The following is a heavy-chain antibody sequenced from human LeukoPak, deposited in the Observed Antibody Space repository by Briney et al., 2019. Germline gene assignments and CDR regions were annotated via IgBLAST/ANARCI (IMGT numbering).Heavy chain of an antibody. D-gene: IGHD3-22*01. CDR3: AKVPYYYDSSGYWIAFDI. CDR1: GFTFSSYA. V-gene: IGHV3-23*01. Sequence: PGGSLRLSCAASGFTFSSYAVSWVRQAPGKGLEWVSAISGSGGSTYYADSVKGRFTISRDNSKNTLYLQMNSLRAEDTAVYYCAKVPYYYDSSGYWIAFDIWGQGTMVTVSS. J-gene: IGHJ3*02. CDR2: ISGSGGST.